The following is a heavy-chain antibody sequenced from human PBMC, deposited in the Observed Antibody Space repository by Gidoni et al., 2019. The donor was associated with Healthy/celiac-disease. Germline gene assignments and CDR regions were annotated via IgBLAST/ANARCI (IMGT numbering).Heavy chain of an antibody. CDR2: IYYSGST. D-gene: IGHD6-6*01. V-gene: IGHV4-59*01. J-gene: IGHJ4*02. CDR3: ARARGIAARPVD. CDR1: VGSISSYY. Sequence: QVQLQASGPGLVKPSETLSLTCTVSVGSISSYYWSWIRQPPGKGLEWIGYIYYSGSTNYNPSLKSRVTISVDTSKNQFSLKLSSVTAADTAVYYCARARGIAARPVDWGQGTLVTVSS.